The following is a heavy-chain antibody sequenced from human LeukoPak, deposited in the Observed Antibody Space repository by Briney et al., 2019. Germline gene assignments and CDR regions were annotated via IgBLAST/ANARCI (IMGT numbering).Heavy chain of an antibody. D-gene: IGHD3-16*02. V-gene: IGHV3-23*01. Sequence: GGSLRLSCAASGFTFHNNGMSWVRQAPGKGLEWVSAISGSSRSTYHAESVKGRFTISRDNSKNTLFLQMNSLRAEDTAVYYCAKDALISFRGAWSQSDYWGQGALVTVSS. CDR3: AKDALISFRGAWSQSDY. J-gene: IGHJ4*02. CDR1: GFTFHNNG. CDR2: ISGSSRST.